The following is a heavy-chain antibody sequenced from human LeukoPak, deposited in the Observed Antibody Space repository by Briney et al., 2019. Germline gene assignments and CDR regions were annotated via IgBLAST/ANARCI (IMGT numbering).Heavy chain of an antibody. CDR3: VRGALEYSGFDQTFDY. CDR2: ISCDGSKT. V-gene: IGHV3-30-3*01. D-gene: IGHD5-12*01. Sequence: GGSLRLSCAASGFTFSTYSMCWVRQTPDKGLEWVTVISCDGSKTYYADSVKGRFTISRDNSMNTLYLQMNSLRDEDTAVYYCVRGALEYSGFDQTFDYWAQGTLVTVSS. CDR1: GFTFSTYS. J-gene: IGHJ4*02.